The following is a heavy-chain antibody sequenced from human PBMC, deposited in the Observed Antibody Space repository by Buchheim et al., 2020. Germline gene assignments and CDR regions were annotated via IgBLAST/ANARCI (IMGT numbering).Heavy chain of an antibody. CDR1: GFMFDTYM. J-gene: IGHJ6*02. CDR2: IGGGGGEK. V-gene: IGHV3-7*01. Sequence: EVQLVESGGGLVQPGGSLRLSCAASGFMFDTYMMTWVRQAPGKGLEWVANIGGGGGEKNYADSVRGRLTISRDNAKNSLFLQMNSLRAEDTAVYYCARYHLCSRGKCQYHGMDVWGQGTT. CDR3: ARYHLCSRGKCQYHGMDV. D-gene: IGHD2-15*01.